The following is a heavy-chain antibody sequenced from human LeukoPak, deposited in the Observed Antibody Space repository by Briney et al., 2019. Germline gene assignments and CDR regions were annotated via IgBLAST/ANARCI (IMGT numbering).Heavy chain of an antibody. CDR2: INPNSGGT. D-gene: IGHD6-13*01. V-gene: IGHV1-2*02. J-gene: IGHJ4*02. CDR3: AREVQAAAGDPPGY. CDR1: GYTFTSYG. Sequence: ASVKVSCKASGYTFTSYGISWVRQAPGQGLEWMGWINPNSGGTNYAQKFQGRVTMTRDTSISTAYMELSRLRSDDTAVYYCAREVQAAAGDPPGYWGQGTLVTVSS.